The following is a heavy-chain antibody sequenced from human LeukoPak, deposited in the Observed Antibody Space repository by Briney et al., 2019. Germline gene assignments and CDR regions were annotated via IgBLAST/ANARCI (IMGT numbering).Heavy chain of an antibody. CDR1: GFTFSSYA. D-gene: IGHD6-19*01. CDR2: ISGSGGST. J-gene: IGHJ5*02. CDR3: ARGQGSGWYNWFDP. Sequence: GGSLRLSCAASGFTFSSYAMSWVRQAPGKGLEWVSAISGSGGSTYYADSVKGRFTISRDNSKNTLYLQMNSLRAEDTAVYYCARGQGSGWYNWFDPWGQGTLVTVSS. V-gene: IGHV3-23*01.